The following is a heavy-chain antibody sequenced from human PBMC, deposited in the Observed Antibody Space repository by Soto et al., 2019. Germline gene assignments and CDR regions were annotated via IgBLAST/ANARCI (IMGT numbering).Heavy chain of an antibody. CDR2: ISGSGGST. V-gene: IGHV3-23*01. J-gene: IGHJ4*02. CDR3: AKDHSPMVRGDPY. Sequence: GGSLRLSCAASGFTFSSYAMSWVLQAPWKGLEWVSAISGSGGSTYYADSVKGRFTISRDNSKNTLYLQMNSLRAEDTAVYYCAKDHSPMVRGDPYWGQGTLVTVSS. D-gene: IGHD3-10*01. CDR1: GFTFSSYA.